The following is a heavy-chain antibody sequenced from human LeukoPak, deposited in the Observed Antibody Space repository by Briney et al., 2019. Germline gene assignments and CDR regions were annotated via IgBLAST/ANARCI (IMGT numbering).Heavy chain of an antibody. CDR3: AREVLESLDS. CDR2: IYYSGST. Sequence: SETLSLTCTVSGGSISSSSYYWGWIRQPPGKGLGWIGSIYYSGSTYYNPSLKSRVTISVDTSKNQFSLKLSSVTAADTAVYYCAREVLESLDSWGQGTLVTVSS. D-gene: IGHD2/OR15-2a*01. CDR1: GGSISSSSYY. J-gene: IGHJ5*02. V-gene: IGHV4-39*07.